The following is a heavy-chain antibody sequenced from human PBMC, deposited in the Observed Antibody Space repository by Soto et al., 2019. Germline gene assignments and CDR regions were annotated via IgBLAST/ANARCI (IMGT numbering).Heavy chain of an antibody. CDR3: AKGMYYYDSSGYYALDY. D-gene: IGHD3-22*01. CDR1: GFTFSSYG. Sequence: GGSLRLSCAASGFTFSSYGMHWVRQAPGKGLEWVAVISYDGSNKYYADSVKGRFTISRDNSKNTLYLQMNSLRAEDTAVYYCAKGMYYYDSSGYYALDYWGQGTQVTV. CDR2: ISYDGSNK. V-gene: IGHV3-30*18. J-gene: IGHJ4*02.